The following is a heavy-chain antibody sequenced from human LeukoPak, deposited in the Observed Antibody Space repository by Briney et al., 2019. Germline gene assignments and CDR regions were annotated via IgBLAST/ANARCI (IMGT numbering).Heavy chain of an antibody. CDR3: ARGAGPNFYYHMDV. CDR1: GGSISNYY. Sequence: SETLSLTCTVSGGSISNYYWSWIRQPPGKGLEWIGYMYNSGSTNYNLSLKSRVTISVDTSTNQFSLKLSSVTAADTAVYYCARGAGPNFYYHMDVWGKGTTVTVSS. CDR2: MYNSGST. D-gene: IGHD6-19*01. J-gene: IGHJ6*03. V-gene: IGHV4-59*01.